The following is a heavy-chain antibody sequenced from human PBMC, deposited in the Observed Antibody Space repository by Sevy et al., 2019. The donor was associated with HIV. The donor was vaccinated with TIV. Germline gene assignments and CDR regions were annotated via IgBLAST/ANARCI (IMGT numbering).Heavy chain of an antibody. D-gene: IGHD1-7*01. Sequence: ASVNVSCKSSGYTFTNYDISWVRLAPGQGLEWMGWISAYNGHINYAQNFQGRVTFTTDTSTSTAYMELTSLRSDDTAVFYCARREVSIGGTTYYFDYWGQGTLVTVSS. CDR3: ARREVSIGGTTYYFDY. J-gene: IGHJ4*02. CDR2: ISAYNGHI. CDR1: GYTFTNYD. V-gene: IGHV1-18*01.